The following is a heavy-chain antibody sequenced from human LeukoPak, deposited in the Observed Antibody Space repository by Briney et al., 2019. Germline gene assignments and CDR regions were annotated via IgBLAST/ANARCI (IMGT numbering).Heavy chain of an antibody. J-gene: IGHJ6*02. CDR3: ARDRRYDILTGYSLGMDV. CDR1: GYTFTSYD. CDR2: MNPNSGNT. D-gene: IGHD3-9*01. V-gene: IGHV1-8*01. Sequence: ASVKVSCKASGYTFTSYDINWVRQATGQGLEWMGWMNPNSGNTGYAQKFQGRVTMTRNTSISTAYMELSSLRSEDTAVYYCARDRRYDILTGYSLGMDVWGQGTTVTVSS.